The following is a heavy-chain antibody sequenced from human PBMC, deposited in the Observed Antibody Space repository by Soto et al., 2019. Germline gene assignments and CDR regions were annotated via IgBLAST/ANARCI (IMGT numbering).Heavy chain of an antibody. CDR1: GFTFSSYA. Sequence: GGSLRLSCAASGFTFSSYAMHWVRQAPGRGLEWVAVISYDGSNKYYADSVKGRFTISRDNSKNTLYLQMNSLRAEDTAVYYCARARGIVVVPAAMWSLGYWGQGTLVTVSS. V-gene: IGHV3-30-3*01. D-gene: IGHD2-2*01. J-gene: IGHJ4*02. CDR2: ISYDGSNK. CDR3: ARARGIVVVPAAMWSLGY.